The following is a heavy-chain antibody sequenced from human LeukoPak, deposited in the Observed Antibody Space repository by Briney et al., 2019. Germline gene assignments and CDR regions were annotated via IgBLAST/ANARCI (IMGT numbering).Heavy chain of an antibody. CDR1: GYTFTSYD. J-gene: IGHJ4*02. V-gene: IGHV1-8*01. CDR2: MNPNSGNT. Sequence: ASVKVSCKASGYTFTSYDINWVRQATGQGLEWMGWMNPNSGNTGYAQKFQGRVTMTRNTSISTAYMELSSLRSEDTAVYYCARDAPEEKSGSFDYWGQGTLVTVSS. D-gene: IGHD1-26*01. CDR3: ARDAPEEKSGSFDY.